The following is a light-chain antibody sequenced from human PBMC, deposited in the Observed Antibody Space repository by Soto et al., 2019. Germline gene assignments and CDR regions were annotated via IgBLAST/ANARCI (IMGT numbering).Light chain of an antibody. CDR2: AAS. Sequence: ILMTQSPASLSAFVVGRVTITFLASQDIGNFLAWYQQKPGKVPELLIYAASTLQSGVPSRFSGSGSGTDFTLTISSLQPEDVATYYCQKCKVAPFTFGGGTKVDIK. J-gene: IGKJ4*01. V-gene: IGKV1-27*01. CDR3: QKCKVAPFT. CDR1: QDIGNF.